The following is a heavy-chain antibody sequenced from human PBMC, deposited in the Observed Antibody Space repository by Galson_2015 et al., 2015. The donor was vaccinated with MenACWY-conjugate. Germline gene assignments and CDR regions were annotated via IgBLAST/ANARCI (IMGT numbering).Heavy chain of an antibody. D-gene: IGHD2-2*01. V-gene: IGHV3-73*01. CDR1: GFTFSGTS. CDR3: VRYCGRTGCPPYSYYGMDV. Sequence: SLRLSCAASGFTFSGTSMHWVRQASGKGLEWVGRIRSKTNSYATSYAASVKGRFTVSRDDSKNTAYLQMNSLKTEDTAVYYCVRYCGRTGCPPYSYYGMDVWGQGTTVTVSS. J-gene: IGHJ6*02. CDR2: IRSKTNSYAT.